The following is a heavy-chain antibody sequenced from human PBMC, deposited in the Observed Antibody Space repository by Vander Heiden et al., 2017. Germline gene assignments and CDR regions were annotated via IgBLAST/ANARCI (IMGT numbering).Heavy chain of an antibody. Sequence: EVQLVESGGGLVKPGGSLRLSCAASGFPFSNAWMSWVRQAPGKGLEWVGRIKSKTDGGTTDYAAPVKGRFTISRDDSKNTLYLQMNSLKTEDTAVYYCTADSGYAYYYGMDVWGQGTTVTVSS. CDR3: TADSGYAYYYGMDV. CDR1: GFPFSNAW. J-gene: IGHJ6*02. V-gene: IGHV3-15*01. CDR2: IKSKTDGGTT. D-gene: IGHD5-12*01.